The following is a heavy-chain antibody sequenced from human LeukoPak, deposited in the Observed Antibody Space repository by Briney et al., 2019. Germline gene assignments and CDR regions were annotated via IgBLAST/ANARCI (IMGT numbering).Heavy chain of an antibody. CDR2: INPNSGGT. CDR1: GYTFTGYY. V-gene: IGHV1-2*02. J-gene: IGHJ4*02. Sequence: GASVKVSCKASGYTFTGYYMHWVRQAPGQGLEWMGWINPNSGGTNYAQMFQGRVTMTRDTSISTAYMELSRLRSDDTAVYYCAKATVTTEEFDYWGQGTLVTVSS. D-gene: IGHD4-17*01. CDR3: AKATVTTEEFDY.